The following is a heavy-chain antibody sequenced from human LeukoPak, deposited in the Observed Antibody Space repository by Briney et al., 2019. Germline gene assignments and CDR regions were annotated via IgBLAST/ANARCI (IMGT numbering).Heavy chain of an antibody. D-gene: IGHD3-10*01. V-gene: IGHV1-69*05. Sequence: SVKVSCKASGGTFSSYAISWVRQAPGQGLEWMGGIIPIFGTANYAQKFQGRVTITTDESTSTAYMELSRLTSDDTAVYYCVTGFQYGLRGVPYFYYLHVWGKGTAVTVSS. CDR2: IIPIFGTA. J-gene: IGHJ6*03. CDR3: VTGFQYGLRGVPYFYYLHV. CDR1: GGTFSSYA.